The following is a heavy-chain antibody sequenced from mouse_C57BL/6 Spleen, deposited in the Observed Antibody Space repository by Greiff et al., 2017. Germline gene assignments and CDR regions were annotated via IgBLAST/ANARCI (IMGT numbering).Heavy chain of an antibody. Sequence: EVKLQESVAELVRPGASVKLSCTASGFNIKNTYMHWVKQRPEQGLEWIGRIDPANGNTKYAPKFQGKATITADTSSNTAYLQLSSLTSEDTAIYYCARPFMGTTGETFAMDYWGRGTSVTVSS. J-gene: IGHJ4*01. CDR2: IDPANGNT. CDR1: GFNIKNTY. D-gene: IGHD2-14*01. CDR3: ARPFMGTTGETFAMDY. V-gene: IGHV14-3*01.